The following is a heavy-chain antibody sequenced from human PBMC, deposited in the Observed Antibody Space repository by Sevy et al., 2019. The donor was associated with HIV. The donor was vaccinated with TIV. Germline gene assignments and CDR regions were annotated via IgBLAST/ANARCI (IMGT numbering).Heavy chain of an antibody. CDR3: AKDPLRFLEWLFSYYFDY. V-gene: IGHV3-30*02. CDR1: GFTFSSYG. Sequence: GGSLRLSCAASGFTFSSYGMHWVRQAPGKGLEWVAFIRYDGSNKYYADSVKGRFTISRDNSKNTLYLQMNSLRAEDTAVYYCAKDPLRFLEWLFSYYFDYWGQGTLVTVSS. J-gene: IGHJ4*02. CDR2: IRYDGSNK. D-gene: IGHD3-3*01.